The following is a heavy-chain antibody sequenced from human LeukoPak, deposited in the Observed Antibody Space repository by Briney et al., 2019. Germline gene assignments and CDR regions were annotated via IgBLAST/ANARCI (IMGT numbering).Heavy chain of an antibody. D-gene: IGHD6-6*01. CDR1: GFTFGNYW. CDR3: ARWATSFDL. V-gene: IGHV3-7*01. CDR2: IKQDGSDK. Sequence: GGSLRLSRAASGFTFGNYWMSWVRQAPGKGLEWVANIKQDGSDKYYVDSVTGRFTMSRDNAKNSLYLQMNSLRAEDTAVYYCARWATSFDLWGQGTLVTVSS. J-gene: IGHJ4*02.